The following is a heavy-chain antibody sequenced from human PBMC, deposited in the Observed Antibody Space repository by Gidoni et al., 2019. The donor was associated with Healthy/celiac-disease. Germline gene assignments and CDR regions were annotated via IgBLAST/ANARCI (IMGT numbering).Heavy chain of an antibody. CDR2: INAGNGNT. CDR1: GYTFNSYA. V-gene: IGHV1-3*01. CDR3: ARDLRSYNWFDP. D-gene: IGHD4-17*01. J-gene: IGHJ5*02. Sequence: QVQLVQSGAEVKKPGASVKVSCKASGYTFNSYAMHWVRKSPGQRLEWMGWINAGNGNTQYSQKFPGRVTITRDTSASTAYMELSSLRSEDTAVYYCARDLRSYNWFDPWGQGTLVTVSS.